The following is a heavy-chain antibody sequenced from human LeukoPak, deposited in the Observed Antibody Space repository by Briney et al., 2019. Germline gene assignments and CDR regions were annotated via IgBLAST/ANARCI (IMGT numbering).Heavy chain of an antibody. D-gene: IGHD3-9*01. Sequence: ASVKVSCKASGYTFTGYYMHWVRQAPGQGLEWMGWINPNSGGTNYAQKFQGRVTMTRDTSISTAYMELSRLRSDDTAVYYCVRDGVYDILTGYFAHGYYYYMDVWGKGTTVTVSS. J-gene: IGHJ6*03. CDR2: INPNSGGT. CDR3: VRDGVYDILTGYFAHGYYYYMDV. CDR1: GYTFTGYY. V-gene: IGHV1-2*02.